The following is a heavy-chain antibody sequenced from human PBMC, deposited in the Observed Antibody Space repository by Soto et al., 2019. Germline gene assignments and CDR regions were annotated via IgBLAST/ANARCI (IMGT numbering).Heavy chain of an antibody. V-gene: IGHV1-2*02. D-gene: IGHD6-13*01. CDR1: GYMFTAFY. J-gene: IGHJ5*02. CDR2: LNPNSGGT. CDR3: AREVVGIAAAGFDP. Sequence: GASVKVSCKASGYMFTAFYMHWVRQAPGQGLEWMGWLNPNSGGTTYGQKFQGRVTMTRDKSISTAYMELRSLRSDDTAVYYCAREVVGIAAAGFDPWGQGTLVTVSS.